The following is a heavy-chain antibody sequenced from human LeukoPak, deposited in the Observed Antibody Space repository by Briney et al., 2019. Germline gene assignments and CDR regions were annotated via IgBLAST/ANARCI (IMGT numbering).Heavy chain of an antibody. J-gene: IGHJ4*02. CDR3: AAAVEYSSSAGDY. CDR2: IYYSGST. V-gene: IGHV4-31*03. D-gene: IGHD6-6*01. CDR1: GGSISSGGYY. Sequence: KPSETLSLTCTVSGGSISSGGYYWSWIRQHPGKGLEWIGYIYYSGSTYYNPSLKSRVTISVDTSKNQFSLKLSSVTAADTAVYYCAAAVEYSSSAGDYWGQGTLVTVSS.